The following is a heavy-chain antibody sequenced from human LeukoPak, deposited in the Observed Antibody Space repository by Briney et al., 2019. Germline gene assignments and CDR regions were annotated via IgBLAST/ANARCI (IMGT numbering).Heavy chain of an antibody. Sequence: SETLSLTCTVSGGSISSYYWSWIRQPPGKGLEWIGYIYYSGSTNYNPSLKSRVTISVDTSKNQFSLKLSSVTAADTAVYYCARSSARFWLDPWGQGTLVTVSS. D-gene: IGHD6-6*01. J-gene: IGHJ5*02. CDR2: IYYSGST. CDR1: GGSISSYY. V-gene: IGHV4-59*01. CDR3: ARSSARFWLDP.